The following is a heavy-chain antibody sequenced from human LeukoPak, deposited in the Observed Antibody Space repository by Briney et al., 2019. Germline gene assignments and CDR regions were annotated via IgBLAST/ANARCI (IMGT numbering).Heavy chain of an antibody. V-gene: IGHV3-48*01. CDR3: TRDATSYGSGTYNSLY. CDR1: GFTLNSYS. Sequence: GGSLRLSCAASGFTLNSYSMNWVRQAPGKGLEWVSFISSTSSTIYYADSVRGRFTISRDNGKNTLNPQMNSLRAEDTAVYYCTRDATSYGSGTYNSLYWGQGTLVTVSS. CDR2: ISSTSSTI. J-gene: IGHJ4*02. D-gene: IGHD3-10*01.